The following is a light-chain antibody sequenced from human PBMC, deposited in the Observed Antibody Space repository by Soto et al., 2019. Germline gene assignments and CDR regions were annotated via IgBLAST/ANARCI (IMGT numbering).Light chain of an antibody. Sequence: DIQMTQSPSTLSASVGDRVTITFRASQSISSWLAWYQQKPGKAPNLLIYDASNVQSGVPPRFSGSGSGTDFTLTISSLQPEDFATYYCQQSYSTPSITFGQGTRLEIK. CDR3: QQSYSTPSIT. CDR2: DAS. CDR1: QSISSW. V-gene: IGKV1-39*01. J-gene: IGKJ5*01.